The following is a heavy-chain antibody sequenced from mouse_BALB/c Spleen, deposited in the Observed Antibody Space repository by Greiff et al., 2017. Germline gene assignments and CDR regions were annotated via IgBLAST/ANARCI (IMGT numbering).Heavy chain of an antibody. Sequence: EVKLMESGGGLVQPGGSLKLSCAASGFTFSSYGMSWVRQTPDKRLELVATINSNGGITYYPDSVKGRFTISRDNAKNTLYLQMSSLKSEDTAMYYCARGDYWYFDVWGAGTMVTVSS. CDR2: INSNGGIT. CDR1: GFTFSSYG. CDR3: ARGDYWYFDV. V-gene: IGHV5-6-3*01. J-gene: IGHJ1*01.